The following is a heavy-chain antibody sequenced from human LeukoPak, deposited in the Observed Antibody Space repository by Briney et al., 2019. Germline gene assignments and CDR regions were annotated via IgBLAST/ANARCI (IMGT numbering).Heavy chain of an antibody. CDR2: INPNSGGT. Sequence: GASVKVSCKASGYTFTGYYMHWVRQAPAQGLEWMGWINPNSGGTNYAQKFQGRVTMTRDTSISTAYMELSRLRSDDTAVYYCARVLTMIVADNWFDPWGQGTLVTVSS. J-gene: IGHJ5*02. V-gene: IGHV1-2*02. D-gene: IGHD3-22*01. CDR1: GYTFTGYY. CDR3: ARVLTMIVADNWFDP.